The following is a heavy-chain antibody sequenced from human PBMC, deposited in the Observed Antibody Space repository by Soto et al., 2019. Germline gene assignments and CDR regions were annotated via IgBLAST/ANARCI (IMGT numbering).Heavy chain of an antibody. CDR1: GFSCGSYA. J-gene: IGHJ4*02. CDR3: VKVCPTVIYFDL. D-gene: IGHD4-17*01. V-gene: IGHV3-23*01. Sequence: EVQLLESGGGLVQPGGSLRLSCAASGFSCGSYAMTWVRQAPGTGLEWVSSIGGYGHTTLSAEFVQGRFIISRDDSKKTMDLQMNSLRVDDTSVDYCVKVCPTVIYFDLWGQVRLVSVSS. CDR2: IGGYGHTT.